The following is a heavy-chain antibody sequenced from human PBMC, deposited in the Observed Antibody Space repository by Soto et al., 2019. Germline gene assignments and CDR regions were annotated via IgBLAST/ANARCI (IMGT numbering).Heavy chain of an antibody. CDR2: ISYDGSNK. CDR1: GFTFSSYG. CDR3: AKDYRYYYGSGSYSPDY. V-gene: IGHV3-30*18. J-gene: IGHJ4*01. Sequence: QVQLVESGGGVVQPGRSLRLSCAASGFTFSSYGMHWFRPAPGKGLEWVAVISYDGSNKYYADSVKGRFTISTDNSKNTLYLQMNSLRAEDTAVYYCAKDYRYYYGSGSYSPDYWGHGTLVTVSS. D-gene: IGHD3-10*01.